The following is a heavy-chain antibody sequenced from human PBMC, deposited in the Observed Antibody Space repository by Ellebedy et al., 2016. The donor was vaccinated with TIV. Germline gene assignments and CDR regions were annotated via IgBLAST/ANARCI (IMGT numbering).Heavy chain of an antibody. V-gene: IGHV1-2*02. CDR2: INPNNGVT. CDR1: GFTFGVVPY. Sequence: ALVKVSCXTSGFTFGVVPYIHWVRQAPGQRPEWMGCINPNNGVTNYAPKFRGRVTMTRDTSINTVYLDLNTLSSDDTAVYYCAREAAIQLWLRDALDLWGQGTVVIVSS. D-gene: IGHD5-18*01. J-gene: IGHJ3*01. CDR3: AREAAIQLWLRDALDL.